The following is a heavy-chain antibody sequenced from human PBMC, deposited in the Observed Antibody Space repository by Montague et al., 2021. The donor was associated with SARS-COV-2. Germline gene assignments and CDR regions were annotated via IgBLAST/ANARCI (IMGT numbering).Heavy chain of an antibody. CDR1: GGSISSSNYY. J-gene: IGHJ5*02. D-gene: IGHD2-15*01. Sequence: ETLSLTCTVSGGSISSSNYYWGWIRQPPGKGLEWIGSIYYSGSSYYNPSLESRAAISVDTSKNQFSLKLSSVTAADTAVFYCARDQWYGHCFDPWGQGTLVTVSS. CDR2: IYYSGSS. CDR3: ARDQWYGHCFDP. V-gene: IGHV4-39*07.